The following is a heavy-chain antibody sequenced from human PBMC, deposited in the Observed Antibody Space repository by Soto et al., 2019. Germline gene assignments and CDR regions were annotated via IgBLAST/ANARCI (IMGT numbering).Heavy chain of an antibody. CDR3: ARHAAAGMDYYYYGMDV. V-gene: IGHV4-39*01. D-gene: IGHD6-13*01. J-gene: IGHJ6*02. CDR1: GGSISSSSYY. CDR2: IYYSGST. Sequence: PSETLSLTCTVSGGSISSSSYYWGWIRQPPGKGLEWIGSIYYSGSTYYNPSLKSRVTISVDTSKNQFSLELSSVTAADTAVYYCARHAAAGMDYYYYGMDVWGQGTTVTVSS.